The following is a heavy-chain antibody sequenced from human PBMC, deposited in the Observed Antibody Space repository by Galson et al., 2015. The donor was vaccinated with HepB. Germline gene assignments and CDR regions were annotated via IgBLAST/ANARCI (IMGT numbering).Heavy chain of an antibody. Sequence: SLRLSCATSGFPFKNYNMHWVRQAPGKGLEYVSGISSYGGSTYYADSVKGRFTISRDNSKNTLYLQMSSLRTEDTAMYYCVVSKHITRPYYSYYFDYWGQGALVTVSS. CDR2: ISSYGGST. CDR3: VVSKHITRPYYSYYFDY. J-gene: IGHJ4*02. D-gene: IGHD3-10*01. CDR1: GFPFKNYN. V-gene: IGHV3-64*03.